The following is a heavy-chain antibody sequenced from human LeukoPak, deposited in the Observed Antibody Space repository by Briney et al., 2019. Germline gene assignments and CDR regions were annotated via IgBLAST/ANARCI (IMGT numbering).Heavy chain of an antibody. CDR1: GFTVSSNY. D-gene: IGHD3-22*01. Sequence: GGSLRLSCAASGFTVSSNYMSWDRQAPRKGLEWVSVIYSGGSTYYADSVKGRFTISRHNSKNTLYLQMNSLRAEDTAVYYCARERVRGYDSSGYYIYWGQGTLVTVSS. CDR2: IYSGGST. V-gene: IGHV3-53*04. J-gene: IGHJ4*02. CDR3: ARERVRGYDSSGYYIY.